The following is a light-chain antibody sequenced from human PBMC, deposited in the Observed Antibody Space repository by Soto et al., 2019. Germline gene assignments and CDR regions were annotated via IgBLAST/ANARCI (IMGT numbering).Light chain of an antibody. CDR1: QSISPY. Sequence: DIQMTQSPSSLSASVGDRVTITCRASQSISPYLNWYQHKPGKAPKLLIFASSTLHSGVPPRFSGSGSGTDFTLTISALQPEDFATYYCQQTYTTPCSFGQGTKLETK. V-gene: IGKV1-39*01. CDR3: QQTYTTPCS. CDR2: ASS. J-gene: IGKJ2*04.